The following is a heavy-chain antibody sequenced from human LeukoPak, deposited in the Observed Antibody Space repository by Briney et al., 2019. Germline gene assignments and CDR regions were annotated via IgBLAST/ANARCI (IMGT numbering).Heavy chain of an antibody. D-gene: IGHD4-11*01. V-gene: IGHV3-23*01. CDR3: AKEDFTVTTRFFEY. J-gene: IGHJ4*02. Sequence: PGGSLRLSCAASGFTFSSYAMSWVRQAPGKGLEWVSAISGSGGSTYYADSVKGRFTISRDKSKNSLYLQMNSLRAEYTALYYCAKEDFTVTTRFFEYWGQGTLVTVSS. CDR1: GFTFSSYA. CDR2: ISGSGGST.